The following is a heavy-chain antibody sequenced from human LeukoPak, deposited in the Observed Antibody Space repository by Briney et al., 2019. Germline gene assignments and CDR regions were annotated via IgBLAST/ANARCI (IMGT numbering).Heavy chain of an antibody. CDR3: AKDARDVLRFLEGWFDP. Sequence: GGSLRLSCAASGFTFSSYGMHWVRQAPGKGLEWVAFIRYDGSNKYYADSVKGRFTISRDNSKNTLYLQMNSLRAEDTAVYYCAKDARDVLRFLEGWFDPWGQGTLVTVSS. J-gene: IGHJ5*02. D-gene: IGHD3-3*01. V-gene: IGHV3-30*02. CDR2: IRYDGSNK. CDR1: GFTFSSYG.